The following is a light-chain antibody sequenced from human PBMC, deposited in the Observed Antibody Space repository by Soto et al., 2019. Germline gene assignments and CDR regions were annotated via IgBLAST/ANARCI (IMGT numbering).Light chain of an antibody. J-gene: IGKJ4*01. V-gene: IGKV4-1*01. Sequence: DIVMTQSPDSLAVSLGERATINCKSRQSVLYSANSKNYLAWYQQKPGQTPKMLIYWASTRASGVPDRFSGSGSGTDFTLTISSLQAEDVAVYYCQQHYSTPLTVGGGTKVEIK. CDR3: QQHYSTPLT. CDR2: WAS. CDR1: QSVLYSANSKNY.